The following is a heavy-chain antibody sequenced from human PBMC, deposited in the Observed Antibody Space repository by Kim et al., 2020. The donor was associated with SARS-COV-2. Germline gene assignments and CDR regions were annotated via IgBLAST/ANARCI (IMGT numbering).Heavy chain of an antibody. J-gene: IGHJ4*02. D-gene: IGHD2-2*01. CDR3: ARDLIVVVPAAIPFDY. V-gene: IGHV1-46*01. Sequence: KFQGRVTMTRDTSTSTVYMELSSLRSEDTAVYYCARDLIVVVPAAIPFDYWGQGTLVTVSS.